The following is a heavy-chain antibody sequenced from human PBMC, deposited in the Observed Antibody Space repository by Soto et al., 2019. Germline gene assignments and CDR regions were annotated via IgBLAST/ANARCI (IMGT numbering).Heavy chain of an antibody. D-gene: IGHD1-26*01. Sequence: GGSLRLSCTASGFAFSSFNMNWVRQAPGKGLEWVSSIFTRSSQIYYADSVKGRFTISRDDAKNSLYLHMNSLRAEDTAVYYCARPYSGSYSFDYWGQGTLVTVSS. V-gene: IGHV3-21*01. CDR2: IFTRSSQI. CDR3: ARPYSGSYSFDY. J-gene: IGHJ4*02. CDR1: GFAFSSFN.